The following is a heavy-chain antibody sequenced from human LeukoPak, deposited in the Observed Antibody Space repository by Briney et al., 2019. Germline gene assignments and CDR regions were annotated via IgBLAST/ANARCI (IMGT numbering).Heavy chain of an antibody. D-gene: IGHD2/OR15-2a*01. CDR2: ITRQSTYI. CDR3: VRAPSCENYFPWYFDL. Sequence: PGGSLRLSCAASGFTFSSYVMNWVRQAPGKGLEWVSSITRQSTYIYYADSMKGRFTISRDSAKNSLYLQMNSLRADDTAVYYCVRAPSCENYFPWYFDLWGRGTLVTVSS. J-gene: IGHJ2*01. V-gene: IGHV3-21*01. CDR1: GFTFSSYV.